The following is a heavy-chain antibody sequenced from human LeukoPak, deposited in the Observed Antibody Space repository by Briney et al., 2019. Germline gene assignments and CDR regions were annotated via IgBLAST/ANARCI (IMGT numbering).Heavy chain of an antibody. CDR2: ISSSSSYM. V-gene: IGHV3-21*01. J-gene: IGHJ3*02. CDR3: ARSHYDILTGYYGGDAFDI. Sequence: GGSLRLSCAASGFTFSSYSMNWVRQAPGKGLEWVSSISSSSSYMYYADSVKGRFTISRDNAKNSLYLQMNSLRAEDTAVYYCARSHYDILTGYYGGDAFDIWGQGTMVTVSS. D-gene: IGHD3-9*01. CDR1: GFTFSSYS.